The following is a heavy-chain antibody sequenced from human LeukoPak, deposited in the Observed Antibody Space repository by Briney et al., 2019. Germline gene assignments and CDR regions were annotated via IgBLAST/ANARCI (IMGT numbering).Heavy chain of an antibody. CDR3: AKDKVERYYFDY. V-gene: IGHV3-30*18. J-gene: IGHJ4*02. Sequence: GGSLRLSCAASGFTFSSYGIHWVRQSPGKGLEWVAVVSYGGSSKYYADSVKGRFTISRDNSKNTLYLQMNSLRAEDTAVYYCAKDKVERYYFDYWGQGTLVTVPS. CDR2: VSYGGSSK. D-gene: IGHD1-1*01. CDR1: GFTFSSYG.